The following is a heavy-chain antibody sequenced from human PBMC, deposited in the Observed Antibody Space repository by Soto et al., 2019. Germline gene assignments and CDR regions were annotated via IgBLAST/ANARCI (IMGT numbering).Heavy chain of an antibody. J-gene: IGHJ4*02. D-gene: IGHD6-19*01. CDR1: GGSISSYY. Sequence: SETLSLTCTVSGGSISSYYWSWIRQPPGKGLEWIGYIYYSGSTNYNPSLKSRVTISVDTSKNQFSLKLSSVTAADTAVYYCGSTAHSSGWYSGGFDYWGQGTLVTVSS. CDR3: GSTAHSSGWYSGGFDY. V-gene: IGHV4-59*01. CDR2: IYYSGST.